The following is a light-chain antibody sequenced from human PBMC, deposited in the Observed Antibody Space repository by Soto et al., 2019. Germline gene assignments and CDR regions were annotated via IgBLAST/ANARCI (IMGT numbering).Light chain of an antibody. Sequence: EIVMTQSPATLSVSPGERATVSCRASQSVSSNLAWYQQKPGQAPRLLIYDASTRATVIQARFSGSGSGTEFTLTIRGLQSEDFAVYYCKQYSIWRTFGQGTKVDIK. CDR3: KQYSIWRT. CDR2: DAS. J-gene: IGKJ1*01. V-gene: IGKV3-15*01. CDR1: QSVSSN.